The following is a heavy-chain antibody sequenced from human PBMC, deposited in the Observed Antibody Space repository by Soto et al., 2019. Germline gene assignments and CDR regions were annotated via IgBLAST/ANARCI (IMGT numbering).Heavy chain of an antibody. CDR1: GESFSGYY. CDR3: ARGGYCSSTSCLNWFDP. V-gene: IGHV4-34*01. J-gene: IGHJ5*02. D-gene: IGHD2-2*01. CDR2: INHSGST. Sequence: SETLSLTCAVYGESFSGYYWSWIRQPPGKGLEWIGEINHSGSTNYNPSLKSRVTISVDTSKNQFSLKLSSVTAADTAVYYCARGGYCSSTSCLNWFDPWGQGTLVTVSS.